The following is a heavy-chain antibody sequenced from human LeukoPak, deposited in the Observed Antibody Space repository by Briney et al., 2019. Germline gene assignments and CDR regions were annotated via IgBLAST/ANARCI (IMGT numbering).Heavy chain of an antibody. CDR2: IFTSGIISGNT. Sequence: SQTLSLTCTVSGGSTSSYYWSWIRQPPGKVLEWIGRIFTSGIISGNTNYSPSLASRVTMSVDASKNQFSLKLTSVTAADTAIYFCARDRYYYDTSAYYSAFETWGQGTMVTVSS. CDR1: GGSTSSYY. CDR3: ARDRYYYDTSAYYSAFET. D-gene: IGHD3-22*01. J-gene: IGHJ3*02. V-gene: IGHV4-4*07.